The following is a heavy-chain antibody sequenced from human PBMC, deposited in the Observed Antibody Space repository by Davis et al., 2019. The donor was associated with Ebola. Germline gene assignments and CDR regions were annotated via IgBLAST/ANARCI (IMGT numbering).Heavy chain of an antibody. J-gene: IGHJ4*02. Sequence: SETLLTCTVSSGSINDYYWSWIRQPPGKGLEWIGFLSATVGANYSPSLKSRVTMSLDTSTSHFSLQLRSVTAADTAVYYCANTLHWLAFESWGQGVLVTVSS. CDR1: SGSINDYY. CDR3: ANTLHWLAFES. CDR2: LSATVGA. V-gene: IGHV4-4*08. D-gene: IGHD6-19*01.